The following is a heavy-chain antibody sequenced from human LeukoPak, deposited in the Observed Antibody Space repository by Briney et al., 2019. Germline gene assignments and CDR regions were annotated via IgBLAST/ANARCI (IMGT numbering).Heavy chain of an antibody. J-gene: IGHJ4*02. Sequence: PGGSLRLSCAASGFTFSSYWMHWVRQAPGKGLVWVSRINSDGSSTSYADSVKGRFTISRDNAKNTLYLQVHSLRAEDTAVYYCAKDDRWLQFCCWGQGTLVTVSA. CDR2: INSDGSST. D-gene: IGHD5-24*01. CDR3: AKDDRWLQFCC. CDR1: GFTFSSYW. V-gene: IGHV3-74*01.